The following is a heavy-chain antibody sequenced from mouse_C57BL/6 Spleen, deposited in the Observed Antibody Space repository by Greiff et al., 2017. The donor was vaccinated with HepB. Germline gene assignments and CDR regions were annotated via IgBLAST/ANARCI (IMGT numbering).Heavy chain of an antibody. CDR1: GYAFSSYW. V-gene: IGHV1-80*01. CDR3: ARHTTVGAMDY. D-gene: IGHD1-1*01. J-gene: IGHJ4*01. Sequence: QVQLQQSGAELVKPGASVKISCKASGYAFSSYWMNWVKQRPGKGLEWIGQIYPGDGDTNYNGKFKGKATLTADKSSSTAYMQLSSLTSEDSAVYFCARHTTVGAMDYWGQGTSVTVSS. CDR2: IYPGDGDT.